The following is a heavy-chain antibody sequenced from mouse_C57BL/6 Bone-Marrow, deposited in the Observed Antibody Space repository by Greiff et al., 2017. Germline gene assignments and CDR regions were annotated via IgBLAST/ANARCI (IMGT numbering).Heavy chain of an antibody. Sequence: QVQLQQPGAELVKPGASVKLSCKASGYTFTSYWMHWVKQRPGQGLEWIGMIHPNSGSTNYNEKFKSKATLTVDKSSSTAYMQLSSLTSEDSAVYYCATYYYGYDAMDYWGQGTSVTVSS. D-gene: IGHD1-1*01. CDR2: IHPNSGST. CDR3: ATYYYGYDAMDY. J-gene: IGHJ4*01. V-gene: IGHV1-64*01. CDR1: GYTFTSYW.